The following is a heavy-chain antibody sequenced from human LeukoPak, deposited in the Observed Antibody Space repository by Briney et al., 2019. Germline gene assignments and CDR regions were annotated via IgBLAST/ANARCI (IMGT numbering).Heavy chain of an antibody. D-gene: IGHD3-10*01. CDR2: ISWNSGSI. J-gene: IGHJ3*02. V-gene: IGHV3-9*01. CDR1: GFTFDDYA. Sequence: GRSPRLSCAASGFTFDDYAMHWVRQAPGKGLEWVSGISWNSGSIGYADSVKGRFTISRDNAKNSLYLQMNSLRAEDTALYYCAKDMGSGSYIDAFDIWGQGTMVTVSS. CDR3: AKDMGSGSYIDAFDI.